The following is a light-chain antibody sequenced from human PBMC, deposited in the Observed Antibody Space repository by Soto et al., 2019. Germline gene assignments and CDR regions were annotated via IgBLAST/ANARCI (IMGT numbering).Light chain of an antibody. Sequence: EIVLKQSPANLSLSPGERATLSCRASQSVSSYLAWYQQKPGQAPRLLIYDASNRATGIPARFSGSGSGTDFTLTISSLEPEDFAVYYCQQRSNWPLTFGGGTKV. CDR3: QQRSNWPLT. CDR1: QSVSSY. J-gene: IGKJ4*01. CDR2: DAS. V-gene: IGKV3-11*01.